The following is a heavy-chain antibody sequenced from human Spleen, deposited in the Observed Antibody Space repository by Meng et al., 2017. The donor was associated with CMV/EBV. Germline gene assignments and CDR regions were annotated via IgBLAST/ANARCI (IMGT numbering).Heavy chain of an antibody. V-gene: IGHV1-46*01. J-gene: IGHJ5*02. Sequence: SCKASGYTFTSYYMHWVRQAPGQGLEWMGIINPSGGSTSYAQKFQGRVTMTRDTSTSTVYMELSSLRSEDTAVYYCARSYSNYGWFDPWGQGTPVTVSS. CDR1: GYTFTSYY. CDR2: INPSGGST. D-gene: IGHD4-11*01. CDR3: ARSYSNYGWFDP.